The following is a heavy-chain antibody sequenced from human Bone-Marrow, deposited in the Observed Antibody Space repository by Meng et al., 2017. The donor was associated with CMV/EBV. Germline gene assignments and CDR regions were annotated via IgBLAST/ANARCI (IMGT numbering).Heavy chain of an antibody. D-gene: IGHD6-19*01. CDR1: GYTATDYY. CDR3: ARSSGWSRFDY. CDR2: INPNDDT. V-gene: IGHV1-2*02. J-gene: IGHJ4*02. Sequence: VQLGPVGAEVKKPGASVKVSCKAAGYTATDYYIHWVRQAPGQWLEWMGWINPNDDTNYAQNFQGRVTMTRDMSINTVYMELSRLTPDDTAVYYCARSSGWSRFDYWGLGTLVTVSS.